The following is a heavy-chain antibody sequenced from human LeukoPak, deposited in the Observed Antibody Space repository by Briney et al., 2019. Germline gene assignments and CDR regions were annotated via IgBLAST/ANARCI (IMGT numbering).Heavy chain of an antibody. CDR1: GYTFTKYG. CDR2: MHPNSGNT. V-gene: IGHV1-8*01. Sequence: ASVKVSCKASGYTFTKYGINWVPHATGQGLECMGWMHPNSGNTGYTQKFQGRVTMTRNTSMSTAYMELNSLTYEDTAVYYCARAQGRAREFDPWGQGALVTVSS. CDR3: ARAQGRAREFDP. J-gene: IGHJ5*02.